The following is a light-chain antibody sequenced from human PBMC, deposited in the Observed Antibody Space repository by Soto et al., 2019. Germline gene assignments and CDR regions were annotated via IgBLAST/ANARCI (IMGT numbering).Light chain of an antibody. Sequence: EIVLTQSPGTLSLSPGERATLSCRASQSVSSSYLAWYQQKPGQAPRLLIHGASSRATGIPDRFSSSGSGTDFTLTISRLEPEDFAVYYCQQYGSSPALTFGGGTKVESK. CDR1: QSVSSSY. V-gene: IGKV3-20*01. J-gene: IGKJ4*01. CDR2: GAS. CDR3: QQYGSSPALT.